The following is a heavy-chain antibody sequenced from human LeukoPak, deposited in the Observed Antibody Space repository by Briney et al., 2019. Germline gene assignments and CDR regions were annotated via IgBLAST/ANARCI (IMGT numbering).Heavy chain of an antibody. Sequence: SETLSLTCTVSGGSISSYYWSWIRQPPGKGLEWIGYIYYSGSTNYNPSLKSRVTISVDTSKNQFSLKLSSVTAADTAVYYCARHGASWNDVRQFDYWGQGTLVTVSS. J-gene: IGHJ4*02. V-gene: IGHV4-59*08. CDR3: ARHGASWNDVRQFDY. D-gene: IGHD1-1*01. CDR2: IYYSGST. CDR1: GGSISSYY.